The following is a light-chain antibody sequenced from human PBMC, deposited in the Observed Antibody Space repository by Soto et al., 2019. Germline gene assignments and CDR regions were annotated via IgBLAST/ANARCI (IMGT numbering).Light chain of an antibody. CDR2: LEGSGSY. CDR3: ETWDSNTRV. V-gene: IGLV4-60*03. Sequence: LVLTQSSSASASLGSSVKLTCTLSSGHSSYIIAWHQQQPGKAPRYLMKLEGSGSYNKGSGVPDRFSGSSSGADRYRTISNLQSEDEADYYCETWDSNTRVFGGGTKLTVL. J-gene: IGLJ3*02. CDR1: SGHSSYI.